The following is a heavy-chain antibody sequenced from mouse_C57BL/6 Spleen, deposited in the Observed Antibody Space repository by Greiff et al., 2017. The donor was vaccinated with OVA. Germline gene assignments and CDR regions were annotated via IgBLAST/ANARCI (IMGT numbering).Heavy chain of an antibody. V-gene: IGHV1-26*01. D-gene: IGHD2-10*01. Sequence: VQLQQSGPELVKPGASVKISCKASGYTFTDYYMNWVKQSHGKSLEWIGDINPNNGGTSYNQKFRGKATLTVDKSSSTAYMALRSLTSEDSADYYCARPYPGYYFDYWGQGTTLTVSS. CDR3: ARPYPGYYFDY. CDR2: INPNNGGT. CDR1: GYTFTDYY. J-gene: IGHJ2*01.